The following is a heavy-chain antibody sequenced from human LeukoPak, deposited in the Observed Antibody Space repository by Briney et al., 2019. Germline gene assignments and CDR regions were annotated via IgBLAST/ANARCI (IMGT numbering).Heavy chain of an antibody. D-gene: IGHD2-2*02. CDR3: TLYNY. Sequence: GASVKVSCKASGYTFTSYDINWVRQATGQSLEWMGCINPGNGDTKYSQEFQGRVTITRDTSATTAYMELSSLRSDDMAVYYCTLYNYWGQGTLVTVSS. V-gene: IGHV1-3*03. CDR2: INPGNGDT. J-gene: IGHJ4*02. CDR1: GYTFTSYD.